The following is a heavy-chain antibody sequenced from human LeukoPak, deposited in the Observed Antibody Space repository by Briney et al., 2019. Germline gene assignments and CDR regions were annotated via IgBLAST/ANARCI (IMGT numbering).Heavy chain of an antibody. CDR3: ARDSVYYDSSGYYPDY. CDR1: RYTFTGYY. Sequence: ASVKVSCKASRYTFTGYYMHWVRQAPGQGLEWMGRINPNSGGTNYAQKFQGRVTMTRDTSISTAYMELSRLRSDDTAVYYCARDSVYYDSSGYYPDYWGQGTLVTVSS. V-gene: IGHV1-2*06. CDR2: INPNSGGT. J-gene: IGHJ4*02. D-gene: IGHD3-22*01.